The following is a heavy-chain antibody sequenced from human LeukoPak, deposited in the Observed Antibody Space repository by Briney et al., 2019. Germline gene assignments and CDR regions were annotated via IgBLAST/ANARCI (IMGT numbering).Heavy chain of an antibody. J-gene: IGHJ4*02. Sequence: SETLSLTCAVYGGSFSGYYWSWIRQPPGKGLEWIGEINHSGSTYYNPSLKSRVTISVDTSKNQFSLKLSSVTAADTAVYYCARHSNGAYYDILTGYPDYWGQGTLVTVPS. D-gene: IGHD3-9*01. CDR3: ARHSNGAYYDILTGYPDY. CDR1: GGSFSGYY. V-gene: IGHV4-34*01. CDR2: INHSGST.